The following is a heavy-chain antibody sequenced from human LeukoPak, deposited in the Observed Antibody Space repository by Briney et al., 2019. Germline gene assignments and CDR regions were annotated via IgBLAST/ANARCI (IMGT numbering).Heavy chain of an antibody. D-gene: IGHD6-6*01. CDR3: ARGYSSSAHYYYYYMDV. J-gene: IGHJ6*03. V-gene: IGHV4-31*03. CDR2: IYYSGST. CDR1: GGSISSGGYY. Sequence: PSETLSLTCTVSGGSISSGGYYWSWIRQHPGKGLEWIGYIYYSGSTYYNPSLKSRVTISVDTSKNQFSLKLSSVTAADTAVYYCARGYSSSAHYYYYYMDVWGKGTTVTVSS.